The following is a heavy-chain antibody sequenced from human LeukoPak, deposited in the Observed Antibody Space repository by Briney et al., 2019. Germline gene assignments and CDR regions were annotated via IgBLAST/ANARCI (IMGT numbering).Heavy chain of an antibody. V-gene: IGHV1-2*02. CDR3: AREAITIFGVARSFDY. D-gene: IGHD3-3*01. CDR1: GYTFTGYY. CDR2: INPNSGGT. Sequence: ASVKVSCKASGYTFTGYYMHWVRQAPGQGFEWMGWINPNSGGTNYAQKFQGRVTMTRDTSTSTVYMELSSLRSEDTAVYYCAREAITIFGVARSFDYWGQGTLVTVSS. J-gene: IGHJ4*02.